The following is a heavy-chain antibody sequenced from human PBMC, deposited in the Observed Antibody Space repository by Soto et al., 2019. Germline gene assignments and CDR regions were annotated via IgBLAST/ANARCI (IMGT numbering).Heavy chain of an antibody. Sequence: EVQLLESGGGLVQPGGSLRLSCAASGFTFSTYAMSWVRQAPGKGLECVSGINDGGDITYYTDSVKGRFSISRDNSKNTLSLQMTSLRVEDTAVYYCAKGHPIPRRSAPVDYWGQGTLVTVSS. CDR2: INDGGDIT. CDR3: AKGHPIPRRSAPVDY. CDR1: GFTFSTYA. J-gene: IGHJ4*02. D-gene: IGHD2-15*01. V-gene: IGHV3-23*01.